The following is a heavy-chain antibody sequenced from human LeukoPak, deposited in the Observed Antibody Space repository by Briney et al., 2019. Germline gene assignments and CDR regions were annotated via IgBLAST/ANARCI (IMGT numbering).Heavy chain of an antibody. D-gene: IGHD5-18*01. J-gene: IGHJ4*02. Sequence: YWMHWVRHAPGKGRVWVSRINNDGSSTRYADSVQGRFTISRDNAKNTLYLQMNSLRAEDTAVYYCASLSDTAMVRLDYWGQGTLVTVSS. CDR1: YW. CDR2: INNDGSST. V-gene: IGHV3-74*01. CDR3: ASLSDTAMVRLDY.